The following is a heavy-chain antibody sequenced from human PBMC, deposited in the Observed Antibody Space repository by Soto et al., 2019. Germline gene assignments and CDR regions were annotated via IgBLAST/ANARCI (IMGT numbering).Heavy chain of an antibody. CDR3: ARDPLDLELDSSYYYYGMDV. V-gene: IGHV1-69*13. CDR1: GGTFSSYA. CDR2: IIPIFGTA. J-gene: IGHJ6*02. D-gene: IGHD2-2*03. Sequence: ASVKVSCKASGGTFSSYAISWVRQAPGQGLEWMGGIIPIFGTANYAQKFQGRVTITPDESTGTAYMELSSLRAEDTAVYYCARDPLDLELDSSYYYYGMDVWGQGTTVTVSS.